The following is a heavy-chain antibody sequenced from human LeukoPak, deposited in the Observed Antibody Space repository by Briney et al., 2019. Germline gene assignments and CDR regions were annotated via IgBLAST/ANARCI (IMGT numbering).Heavy chain of an antibody. V-gene: IGHV1-46*01. Sequence: ASVKVSCKASGYTFTSYYMHWVRQAPGQGLEWMGVINPSGGSTSYAQKFQGRVTMTRDMSTSTVYMELSSLRSEDTAVYYCASSLGAARPFDYWGQGTLVTVPS. CDR1: GYTFTSYY. CDR3: ASSLGAARPFDY. D-gene: IGHD6-6*01. CDR2: INPSGGST. J-gene: IGHJ4*02.